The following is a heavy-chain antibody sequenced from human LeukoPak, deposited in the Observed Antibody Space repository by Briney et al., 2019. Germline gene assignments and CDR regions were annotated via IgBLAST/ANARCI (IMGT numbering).Heavy chain of an antibody. V-gene: IGHV4-38-2*02. CDR2: IYTSGST. Sequence: PSETLSLTCTVSGYSISGGYYWGWIRQPPGGGLEWIGRIYTSGSTNYNPSLKSRVTMSVDTSKNQFSLKLSSVTAADTAVYYCARTIQLWKATVWFDPWGQGTLVTVSS. CDR1: GYSISGGYY. CDR3: ARTIQLWKATVWFDP. D-gene: IGHD5-18*01. J-gene: IGHJ5*02.